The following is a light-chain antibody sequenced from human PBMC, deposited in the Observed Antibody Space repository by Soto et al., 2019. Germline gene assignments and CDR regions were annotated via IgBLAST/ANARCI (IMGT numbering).Light chain of an antibody. CDR3: QQLNSYPWT. CDR2: AAS. J-gene: IGKJ1*01. V-gene: IGKV1-9*01. CDR1: QGMTSY. Sequence: DIQLTPSPSFLSASVGDRVTITCRASQGMTSYLAWYQQKPGKAPKLLIYAASALQRGVPSRFSGSGSGTEFTLTISSLQPEDFASYYCQQLNSYPWTFGQGTKVEIK.